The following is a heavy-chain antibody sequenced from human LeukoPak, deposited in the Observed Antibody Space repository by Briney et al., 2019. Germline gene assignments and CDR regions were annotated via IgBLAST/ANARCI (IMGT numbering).Heavy chain of an antibody. Sequence: TGGSLRLSCVASGFPFSSYWMTWVRQAPGKGLEWVANIKQDGSKKSYVDSVKGRFTISRDNALNSLYLQMNSLRAEDTAIYYCARSIPYGTTWYGRSDYWGQGTLVTVSS. J-gene: IGHJ4*02. CDR2: IKQDGSKK. CDR1: GFPFSSYW. D-gene: IGHD6-13*01. CDR3: ARSIPYGTTWYGRSDY. V-gene: IGHV3-7*03.